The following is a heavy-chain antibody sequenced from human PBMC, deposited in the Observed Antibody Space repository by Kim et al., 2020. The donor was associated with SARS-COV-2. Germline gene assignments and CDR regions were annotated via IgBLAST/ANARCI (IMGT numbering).Heavy chain of an antibody. CDR2: IIPNSGVT. CDR3: ARGTNYYFDL. Sequence: ASVKVSCKASEYTFTAYNLHWVRQAPGQGPEWMGRIIPNSGVTIYAQKFRGRVTMTRDTSITTVYIELSRLTSDDTVVYYCARGTNYYFDLWGQGTLVTV. V-gene: IGHV1-2*05. J-gene: IGHJ4*02. CDR1: EYTFTAYN.